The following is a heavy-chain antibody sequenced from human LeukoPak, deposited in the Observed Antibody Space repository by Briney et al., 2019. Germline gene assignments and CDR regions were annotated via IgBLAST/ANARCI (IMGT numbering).Heavy chain of an antibody. CDR1: GFTFSNYR. CDR2: ISSGSSTI. J-gene: IGHJ4*02. V-gene: IGHV3-48*01. D-gene: IGHD1-26*01. Sequence: HPGGSLRPSCAASGFTFSNYRMNWVRQAPGKGLEWVSYISSGSSTIYYADSVKGRFTISRDNAKNSLYLQMNSLRAEDTAVYYCARSGGYRFDYWGQGTLVTVSS. CDR3: ARSGGYRFDY.